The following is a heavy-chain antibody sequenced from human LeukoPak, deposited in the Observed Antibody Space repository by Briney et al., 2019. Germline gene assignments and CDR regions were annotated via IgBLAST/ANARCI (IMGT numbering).Heavy chain of an antibody. CDR1: VFILSSYC. CDR2: IWYDGSNK. Sequence: GGSLRLSCAASVFILSSYCMHWVRQARCKGLEWVAVIWYDGSNKYYADSVKGRFTISRDNSKNTLYLQMNSLRAEDTAVYYCAKGYNWGTYYFDYWGQGALVTVSS. V-gene: IGHV3-33*06. D-gene: IGHD1-20*01. J-gene: IGHJ4*02. CDR3: AKGYNWGTYYFDY.